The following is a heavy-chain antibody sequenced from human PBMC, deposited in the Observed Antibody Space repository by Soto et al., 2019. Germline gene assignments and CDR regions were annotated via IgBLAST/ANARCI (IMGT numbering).Heavy chain of an antibody. D-gene: IGHD1-26*01. CDR3: ARARRELHFDY. CDR2: IYYSGST. J-gene: IGHJ4*02. Sequence: QVQLQESGPGLVKPSETLSLTCTVSGGSISSYYWSWIRQPPGKGLEWIGYIYYSGSTNYNPSLTSRVTIAVDTSKNQFSLKLSSVTAADTAVYYCARARRELHFDYWGQGTLVTVSS. CDR1: GGSISSYY. V-gene: IGHV4-59*01.